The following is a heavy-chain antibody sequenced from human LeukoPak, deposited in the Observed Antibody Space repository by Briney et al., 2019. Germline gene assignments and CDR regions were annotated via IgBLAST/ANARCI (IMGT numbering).Heavy chain of an antibody. D-gene: IGHD1-26*01. J-gene: IGHJ5*02. CDR2: ISNNGGST. V-gene: IGHV3-64D*06. CDR3: ARMELIRPRFDP. Sequence: GGSLRLSCSASGFTFSSYAMHWVRQAPGKGLEYVSGISNNGGSTYYADSVKGRFTISRDNSKNTLYLQMSSLRVEDTAVYYCARMELIRPRFDPWGQGTLVTVSS. CDR1: GFTFSSYA.